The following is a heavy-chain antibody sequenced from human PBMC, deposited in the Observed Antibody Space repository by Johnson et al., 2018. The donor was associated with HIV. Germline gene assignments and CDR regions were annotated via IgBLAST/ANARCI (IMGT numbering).Heavy chain of an antibody. V-gene: IGHV3-30*04. D-gene: IGHD3-22*01. CDR3: ATLPGTYYYDSSGFDAFDI. J-gene: IGHJ3*02. Sequence: QMLLVESGGGVVQPGRSLRLSCAASGFTFSSYAMHWVRQAPGKGLEWVAVISYDGSNKDYVDSVKGRFTISRDNSKNTVYLQMNSLRAEDTAVYYCATLPGTYYYDSSGFDAFDIWGQGTMVTVSS. CDR1: GFTFSSYA. CDR2: ISYDGSNK.